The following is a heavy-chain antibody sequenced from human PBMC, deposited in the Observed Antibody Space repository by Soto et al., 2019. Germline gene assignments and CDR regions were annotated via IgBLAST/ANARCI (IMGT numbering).Heavy chain of an antibody. J-gene: IGHJ4*02. Sequence: DVQLVESGGGLVQPGRSLRLSCVASGFTADDYAMHWVRQAPGKGLEWVSGISSNSDTIDYADSVKGRFTISRDNAKNSLFLPMNSLRREDTALYYCAKDMKWGGMTTIHYFDSWGQGTLVTVSS. D-gene: IGHD4-17*01. CDR3: AKDMKWGGMTTIHYFDS. CDR2: ISSNSDTI. CDR1: GFTADDYA. V-gene: IGHV3-9*02.